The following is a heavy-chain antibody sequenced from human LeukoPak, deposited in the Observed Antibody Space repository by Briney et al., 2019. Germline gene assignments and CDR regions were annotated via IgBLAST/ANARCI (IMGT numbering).Heavy chain of an antibody. D-gene: IGHD5/OR15-5a*01. Sequence: LPGGSLRLSCAASGFTFSSYWMHWVRQAPGKGLLWVSRINSDGSSTSYADSVKGRFAISRDNAKNTLYLQMNSLRAEDTAVYYCARDGEVYDWDYWGQGTLVTVSS. CDR2: INSDGSST. CDR3: ARDGEVYDWDY. J-gene: IGHJ4*02. V-gene: IGHV3-74*01. CDR1: GFTFSSYW.